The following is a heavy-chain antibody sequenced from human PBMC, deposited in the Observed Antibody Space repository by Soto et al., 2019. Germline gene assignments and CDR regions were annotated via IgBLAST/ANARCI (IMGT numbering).Heavy chain of an antibody. CDR1: GFALSDYY. J-gene: IGHJ5*02. V-gene: IGHV3-72*01. D-gene: IGHD4-17*01. CDR3: HPPTVATFDP. Sequence: GGSLRLSCVVSGFALSDYYMDWVRQAPGGGLEWVGRSRNKTKSYTTDYAASVKGRFTISRDHSKNSLYLQMNSLKTEDTAVYYCHPPTVATFDPWGLGTLVTAPQ. CDR2: SRNKTKSYTT.